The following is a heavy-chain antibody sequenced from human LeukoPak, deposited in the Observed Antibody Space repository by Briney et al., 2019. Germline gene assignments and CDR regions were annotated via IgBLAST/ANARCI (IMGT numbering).Heavy chain of an antibody. CDR3: LKGTGY. Sequence: PGGSLRLSCSVSGFTFSTYVMHWVRQAPGKGLEYVSAISSNGDNTYYADSVKGRFTISRDNSKNTLYLQMSSLRADDTAVYYVLKGTGYWGQGTLVTVSS. J-gene: IGHJ4*02. CDR1: GFTFSTYV. CDR2: ISSNGDNT. V-gene: IGHV3-64D*06.